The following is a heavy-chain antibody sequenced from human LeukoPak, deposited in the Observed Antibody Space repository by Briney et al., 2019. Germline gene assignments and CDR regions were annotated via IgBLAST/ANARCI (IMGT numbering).Heavy chain of an antibody. CDR1: GFTFSSYA. CDR3: AKETAPYHDSSGYRYHDY. D-gene: IGHD3-22*01. J-gene: IGHJ4*02. Sequence: PGGSLRLSCAASGFTFSSYAMSWVRQAPGKGLEWVSAISGSGGSTYYADSVKGRFTISRDNSKNTLYLQMNSLRAEDTAVYYCAKETAPYHDSSGYRYHDYWGQGTLVTVSS. V-gene: IGHV3-23*01. CDR2: ISGSGGST.